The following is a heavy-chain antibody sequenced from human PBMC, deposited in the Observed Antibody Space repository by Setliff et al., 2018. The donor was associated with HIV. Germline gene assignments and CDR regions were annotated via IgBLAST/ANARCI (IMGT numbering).Heavy chain of an antibody. J-gene: IGHJ4*02. Sequence: SETLSLTCTVSGGSISSSSYYWGWIRQPPGKGLEWMGYVFYTGFAAYNPSLKSRLTISVDTSKSQFSLTLTSVTAADTAVYYCARQMPIPGIAITPADYWGQGALVTVSS. CDR1: GGSISSSSYY. D-gene: IGHD5-12*01. CDR2: VFYTGFA. V-gene: IGHV4-61*05. CDR3: ARQMPIPGIAITPADY.